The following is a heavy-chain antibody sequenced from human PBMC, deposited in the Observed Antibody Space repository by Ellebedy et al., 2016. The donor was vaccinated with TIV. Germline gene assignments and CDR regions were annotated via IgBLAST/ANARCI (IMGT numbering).Heavy chain of an antibody. D-gene: IGHD6-13*01. J-gene: IGHJ4*02. CDR3: AKPKYFSSSSPDY. CDR1: GFTFSSYA. V-gene: IGHV3-23*01. Sequence: GESLKISXAAFGFTFSSYAMTWVRQAPGKGLEWVSTISSRGGSTYYADSVKGRFTISRDYSKNTLYLQMNSLRAEDTAVYYCAKPKYFSSSSPDYWGQGTLVTVSS. CDR2: ISSRGGST.